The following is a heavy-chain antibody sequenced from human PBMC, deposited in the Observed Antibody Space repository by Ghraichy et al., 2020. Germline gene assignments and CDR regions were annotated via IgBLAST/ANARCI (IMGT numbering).Heavy chain of an antibody. V-gene: IGHV3-7*01. CDR1: GFTFSSYW. D-gene: IGHD2-2*01. CDR2: IKQDGSEK. Sequence: GGSLRLSCAASGFTFSSYWMSWVRQAPGKGLEWVANIKQDGSEKYYVDSVKGRFTISRDNAKNSLYLQMNSLRAEDTAVYYCASHSCSSTSCYFGYWGQGTLVTVSS. CDR3: ASHSCSSTSCYFGY. J-gene: IGHJ4*02.